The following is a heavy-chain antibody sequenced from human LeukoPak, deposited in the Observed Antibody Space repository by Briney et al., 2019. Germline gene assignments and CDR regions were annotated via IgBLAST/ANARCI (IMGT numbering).Heavy chain of an antibody. D-gene: IGHD7-27*01. CDR3: ARASKLGSLYYFDF. Sequence: PGGSLRLSCAASGYTFSSYSMNWVRQAPGKGLEWVSSISSSGSYIYYADSLKGRFTISRDNAKNSLYLQVNSLRAEDTAVYYCARASKLGSLYYFDFWGQGTLVTVSS. J-gene: IGHJ4*02. CDR2: ISSSGSYI. V-gene: IGHV3-21*01. CDR1: GYTFSSYS.